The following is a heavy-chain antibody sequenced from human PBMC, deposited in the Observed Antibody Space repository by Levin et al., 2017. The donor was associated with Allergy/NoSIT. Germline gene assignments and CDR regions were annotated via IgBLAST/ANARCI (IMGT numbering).Heavy chain of an antibody. CDR2: IYYSGST. Sequence: SETLSLTCTVSGGSISSHYWSWIRQPPGKGLEWIGYIYYSGSTNYNPSLKSRVTISVDTSKNQFSLKLSSVTAADTAVYYCARGVTSLSYWGQGTLVTVSS. J-gene: IGHJ4*02. V-gene: IGHV4-59*11. CDR1: GGSISSHY. D-gene: IGHD4-17*01. CDR3: ARGVTSLSY.